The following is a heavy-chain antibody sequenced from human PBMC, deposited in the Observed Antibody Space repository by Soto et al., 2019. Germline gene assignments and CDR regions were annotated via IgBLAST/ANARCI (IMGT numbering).Heavy chain of an antibody. V-gene: IGHV1-69*13. J-gene: IGHJ4*02. D-gene: IGHD6-13*01. CDR2: IVPIYRTA. Sequence: SVKVSCKASGGTFSSYRFNWVRQARGQGLEWLGGIVPIYRTADYAQKFQGRVTITADESTRTAYMELSSLKSQDTALYYCARDSGAKLSSSWGQGTLVTVSS. CDR3: ARDSGAKLSSS. CDR1: GGTFSSYR.